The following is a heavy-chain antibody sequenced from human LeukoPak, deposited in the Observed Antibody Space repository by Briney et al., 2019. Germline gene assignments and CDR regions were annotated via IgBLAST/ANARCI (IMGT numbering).Heavy chain of an antibody. D-gene: IGHD6-19*01. CDR2: ISSNGGST. CDR3: ARAPRGAVAGYYFDY. V-gene: IGHV3-64*01. Sequence: PGGSLRLSCAASGFTFSSYAMHWVRQAPGNGLEYVSAISSNGGSTYYANSVKGRFTISRDNSKNTLYLQMGSLRADDMAVYYCARAPRGAVAGYYFDYWGQGTLVTVSS. J-gene: IGHJ4*02. CDR1: GFTFSSYA.